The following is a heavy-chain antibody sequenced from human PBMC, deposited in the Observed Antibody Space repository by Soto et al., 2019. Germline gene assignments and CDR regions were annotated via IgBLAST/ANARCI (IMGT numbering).Heavy chain of an antibody. V-gene: IGHV3-33*01. Sequence: PGGSLRLSCAASGFTFSSYGMHWVRQAPGKGLEWVAVIWYDGSNKYYADSVKGRFTISRDNSKNTLYLQMNSLRAEDTAVYYCARDLDYYDSDRHDPLDIWGQGTMVTVSS. J-gene: IGHJ3*02. CDR2: IWYDGSNK. CDR3: ARDLDYYDSDRHDPLDI. D-gene: IGHD3-10*01. CDR1: GFTFSSYG.